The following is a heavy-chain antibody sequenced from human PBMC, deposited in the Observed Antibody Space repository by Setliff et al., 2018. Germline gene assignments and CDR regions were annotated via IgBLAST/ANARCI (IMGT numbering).Heavy chain of an antibody. CDR3: ARERRFCIGSGCYSGNYYYYMDV. J-gene: IGHJ6*03. CDR1: DDSISSRHYY. D-gene: IGHD2-15*01. CDR2: IYTSWST. V-gene: IGHV4-61*09. Sequence: SETLSLTCTVSDDSISSRHYYWSWIRQPAGKGLEWLGQIYTSWSTNYNPSLKGRATLSIDASKKQFSLKLTSVTAADTAVYYCARERRFCIGSGCYSGNYYYYMDVWGKGTTVTVSS.